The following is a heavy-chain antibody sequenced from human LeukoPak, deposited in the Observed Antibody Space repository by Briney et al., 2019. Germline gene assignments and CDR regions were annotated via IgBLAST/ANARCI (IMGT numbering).Heavy chain of an antibody. D-gene: IGHD7-27*01. CDR2: INPNSGGT. V-gene: IGHV1-2*02. CDR1: GYTFTVYY. Sequence: GASVTLSCKASGYTFTVYYMHWVRHGPGQGHEWMGWINPNSGGTNYAQKFQGRVTMTRDTSISTAYMELSRLRSDDTAVYYCARKLGITGANHFDYWGQGTLVTVSS. J-gene: IGHJ4*02. CDR3: ARKLGITGANHFDY.